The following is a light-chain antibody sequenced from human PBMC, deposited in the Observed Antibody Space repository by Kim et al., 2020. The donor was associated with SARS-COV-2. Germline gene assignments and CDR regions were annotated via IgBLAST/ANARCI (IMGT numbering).Light chain of an antibody. CDR1: IIGGYT. CDR2: DDS. Sequence: GKAARLACEGNIIGGYTVHWYQQKPGQAAVLVLYDDSDRPSGIPERFAGSNSGNTGTLTSSRVEVGDDADYYCQVWDRSSDRRGVVFGGGTQLTVL. CDR3: QVWDRSSDRRGVV. J-gene: IGLJ2*01. V-gene: IGLV3-21*03.